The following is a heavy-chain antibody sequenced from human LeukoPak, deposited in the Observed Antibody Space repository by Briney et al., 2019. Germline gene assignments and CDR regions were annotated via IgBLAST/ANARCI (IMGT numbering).Heavy chain of an antibody. V-gene: IGHV4-38-2*01. CDR1: GYSISSGYY. Sequence: KPSETLSLACAVSGYSISSGYYWGWIRQPPGKGLEWIGSIDHSGSTYYNPSLKSRVTISVDTSKNQFSLKLSSVTAADTAVYYCTALDFWSGYSVDYWGQGTLVTVSS. CDR2: IDHSGST. J-gene: IGHJ4*02. D-gene: IGHD3-3*01. CDR3: TALDFWSGYSVDY.